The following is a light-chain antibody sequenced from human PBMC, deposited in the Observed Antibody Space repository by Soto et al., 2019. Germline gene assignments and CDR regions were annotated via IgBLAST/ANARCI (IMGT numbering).Light chain of an antibody. CDR1: SSDVGDNY. Sequence: QSALAQPPSASGSPGQSVTISCTGTSSDVGDNYVSWYQQHLGKAPKLIIYEFTLRPSGVPDRFSGSKSGNTASLTVSGLQADDEADYYCSAYAGSNPFVFGTGTKLTVL. V-gene: IGLV2-8*01. CDR3: SAYAGSNPFV. J-gene: IGLJ1*01. CDR2: EFT.